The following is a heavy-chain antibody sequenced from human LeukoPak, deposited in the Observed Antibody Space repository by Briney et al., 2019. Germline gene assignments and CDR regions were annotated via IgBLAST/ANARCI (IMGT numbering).Heavy chain of an antibody. J-gene: IGHJ4*02. V-gene: IGHV1-2*04. Sequence: ASVKVSCKASGYTFTGYYMHWVRQAPGQGLEWMGWINPNSGGTNYAQKFQGWVTMTRDTSISTAYMELSRLRSDDTAVYYCAKTSCSGGSCYLDYWGQRTLVTVSS. CDR2: INPNSGGT. D-gene: IGHD2-15*01. CDR3: AKTSCSGGSCYLDY. CDR1: GYTFTGYY.